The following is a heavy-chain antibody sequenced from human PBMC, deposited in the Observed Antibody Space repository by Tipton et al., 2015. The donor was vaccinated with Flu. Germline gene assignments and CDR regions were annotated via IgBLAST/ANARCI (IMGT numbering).Heavy chain of an antibody. CDR2: INEDGSTT. CDR3: AIFKNPGH. Sequence: LRLSCAASGFAFSSYWVLWVRQAPGKGLEWVANINEDGSTTYYLGSVRGRFTISRDNARNSVFLQMNSLRVEDTALYYCAIFKNPGHWGQGTLVTVSS. CDR1: GFAFSSYW. D-gene: IGHD2/OR15-2a*01. J-gene: IGHJ4*02. V-gene: IGHV3-7*01.